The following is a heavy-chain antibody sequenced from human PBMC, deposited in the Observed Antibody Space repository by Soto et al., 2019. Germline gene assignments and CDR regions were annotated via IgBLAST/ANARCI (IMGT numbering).Heavy chain of an antibody. D-gene: IGHD4-17*01. Sequence: SETLSLTCTVSGGSISGSSYYWGWIRQPPGRGLECIGSVHYSGSTDYNPSLKSRVTISVDTSKNQFSLKLTSVTAADTAVYFCASFSGATYGDYGGGINYWGQGTLVTVSS. CDR3: ASFSGATYGDYGGGINY. CDR2: VHYSGST. J-gene: IGHJ4*02. CDR1: GGSISGSSYY. V-gene: IGHV4-39*01.